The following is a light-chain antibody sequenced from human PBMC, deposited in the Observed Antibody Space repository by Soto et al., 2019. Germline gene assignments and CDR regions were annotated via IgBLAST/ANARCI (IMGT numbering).Light chain of an antibody. CDR2: SNN. V-gene: IGLV1-44*01. CDR3: AAWDDSLNGYVV. CDR1: SSNIGRNT. Sequence: QSVLTQPPSASGTPGQRVTISCSGSSSNIGRNTVNWYQQLPGTAPKLVIYSNNQRPSGVPDRFSGSKSGTSASLAISGLQSEDEADYYCAAWDDSLNGYVVFGGGTKLTVL. J-gene: IGLJ2*01.